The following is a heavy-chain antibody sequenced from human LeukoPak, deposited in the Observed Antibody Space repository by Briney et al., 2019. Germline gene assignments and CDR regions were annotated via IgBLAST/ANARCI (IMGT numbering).Heavy chain of an antibody. V-gene: IGHV4-4*07. Sequence: SETLALTGTVSGGGIRSYYWRWIRQPAGKGLEWIGRIYTSGSTNYNPSLKSRVTMSVDTSKNQFSLKLSSVTAADTAVYYCARTSAGCSGGSCYSYFDYWDQGTLVTVSS. CDR1: GGGIRSYY. CDR3: ARTSAGCSGGSCYSYFDY. J-gene: IGHJ4*02. D-gene: IGHD2-15*01. CDR2: IYTSGST.